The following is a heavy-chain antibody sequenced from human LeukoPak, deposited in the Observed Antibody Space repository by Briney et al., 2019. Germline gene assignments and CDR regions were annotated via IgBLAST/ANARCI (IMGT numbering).Heavy chain of an antibody. Sequence: ASVKVSCKASGYTFTTYGITWVRQAPGQGLEWMGIINPSGGSTSYAQKFQGRVTMTRDMSTSTVYMELSSLRSEDTAVYYCARDADGSGSYYRNWFDPWGQGTLVTVSS. CDR3: ARDADGSGSYYRNWFDP. V-gene: IGHV1-46*01. CDR1: GYTFTTYG. J-gene: IGHJ5*02. CDR2: INPSGGST. D-gene: IGHD3-10*01.